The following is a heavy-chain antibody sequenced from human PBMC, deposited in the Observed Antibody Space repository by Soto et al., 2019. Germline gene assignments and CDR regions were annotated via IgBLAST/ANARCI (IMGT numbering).Heavy chain of an antibody. D-gene: IGHD6-13*01. CDR1: GYSFTSYW. V-gene: IGHV5-10-1*01. J-gene: IGHJ4*02. CDR3: AVSAAADYYFDY. Sequence: PGESLKISCKGSGYSFTSYWISWVRQMPGKGLEWMGRIDPSDSYTNYSPSFQGHVTISADKSISTAYLQWSSLKASDTAMYYCAVSAAADYYFDYWGQGTLVTVS. CDR2: IDPSDSYT.